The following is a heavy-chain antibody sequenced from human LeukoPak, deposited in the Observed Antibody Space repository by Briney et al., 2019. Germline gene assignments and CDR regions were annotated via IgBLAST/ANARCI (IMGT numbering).Heavy chain of an antibody. CDR3: ARGSGSPTYYFDY. Sequence: GSLRLSCAASGFTFSSYSMNWVRQAPGKGLEWVSSISSSSSYIYYADSVKGRFTISRDNAKNSLYLQMNSLRAEDTAVYYCARGSGSPTYYFDYWGQGTLVTVSS. J-gene: IGHJ4*02. CDR2: ISSSSSYI. CDR1: GFTFSSYS. V-gene: IGHV3-21*01. D-gene: IGHD1-26*01.